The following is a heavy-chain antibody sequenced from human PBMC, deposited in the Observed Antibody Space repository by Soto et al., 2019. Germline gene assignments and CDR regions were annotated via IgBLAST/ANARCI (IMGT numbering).Heavy chain of an antibody. D-gene: IGHD6-19*01. CDR2: ISYDGANK. CDR3: ARDSIYNSGWFESCFDV. CDR1: GFTFSRSA. J-gene: IGHJ4*02. Sequence: QVQLVESGGGVVQPGRSLRLSCAASGFTFSRSAIHWVRQAPGKRLEWVAVISYDGANKDYADSVKGRFTISRDNAKNMLYLQMTNLRAEDTALYYCARDSIYNSGWFESCFDVWGQGTLVTVSS. V-gene: IGHV3-30-3*01.